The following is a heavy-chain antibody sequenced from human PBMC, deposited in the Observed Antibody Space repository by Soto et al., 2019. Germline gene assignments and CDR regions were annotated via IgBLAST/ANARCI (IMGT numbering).Heavy chain of an antibody. Sequence: GESLKISCKGSGYSFTSYWIGWVRQMPGKGLEWMGIIYPGDSDTRYSPSFQGQVTIPADKSISTAYLQWSSLKASDTAMYYCASNTGGNYCSSTSCYYYYYGMDVWGQGTTVTVSS. V-gene: IGHV5-51*01. CDR1: GYSFTSYW. J-gene: IGHJ6*02. CDR3: ASNTGGNYCSSTSCYYYYYGMDV. D-gene: IGHD2-2*01. CDR2: IYPGDSDT.